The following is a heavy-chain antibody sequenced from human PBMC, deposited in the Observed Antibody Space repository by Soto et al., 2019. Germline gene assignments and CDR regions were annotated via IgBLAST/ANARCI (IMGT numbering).Heavy chain of an antibody. CDR3: AMSAF. CDR2: INQDGSEK. Sequence: VQLVESGGGLVQPGGSLRLSCAASRFTFSSSWMSWVRQAPGKGPEWVASINQDGSEKYYVDSVKGRFTISRDNAKNALYLQMNSLKAEDTAMYYCAMSAFWGQGTLVTVSS. J-gene: IGHJ4*02. V-gene: IGHV3-7*05. CDR1: RFTFSSSW. D-gene: IGHD6-25*01.